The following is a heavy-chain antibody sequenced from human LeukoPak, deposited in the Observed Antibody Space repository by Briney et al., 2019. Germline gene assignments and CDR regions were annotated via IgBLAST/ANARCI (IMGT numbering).Heavy chain of an antibody. CDR2: IIPILGIA. J-gene: IGHJ5*02. CDR1: GGTFSSYA. CDR3: ASFCAGSTSSRRGGWFDP. Sequence: GASVKVSCKASGGTFSSYAISWVRQAPGQGLEWMGRIIPILGIANYAQKFQGRVTITADKSTSTAYMELSSLRSEDTAVYYCASFCAGSTSSRRGGWFDPWGQGTLVTVSS. V-gene: IGHV1-69*04. D-gene: IGHD2-2*01.